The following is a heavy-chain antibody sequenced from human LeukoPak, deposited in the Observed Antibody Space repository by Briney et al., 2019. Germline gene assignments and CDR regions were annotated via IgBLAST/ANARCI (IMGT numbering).Heavy chain of an antibody. Sequence: ASVKVFCKVSGYTLTELSMHWVRQAPGKGLEWMGGFDPEDGETIYAQKFQGRVTMTRDTSTSTVYMELSSLRSEDTAVYYCAREMSPKVFEYWGQGTLVTVSS. CDR3: AREMSPKVFEY. V-gene: IGHV1-24*01. J-gene: IGHJ4*02. CDR2: FDPEDGET. CDR1: GYTLTELS.